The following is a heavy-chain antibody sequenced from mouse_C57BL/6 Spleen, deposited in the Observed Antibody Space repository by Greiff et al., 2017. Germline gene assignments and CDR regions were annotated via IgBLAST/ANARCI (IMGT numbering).Heavy chain of an antibody. CDR3: ARGYYGSSSYYFDY. V-gene: IGHV3-6*01. CDR2: ISYDGSN. J-gene: IGHJ2*01. D-gene: IGHD1-1*01. Sequence: EVKLMESGPGLVKPSQSLSLTCSVTGYSITSGYYWNWIRQFPGNKLEWLGYISYDGSNNSNPSLKNRSSITRDTSKNQFFLKLNSVTTEDTATDYCARGYYGSSSYYFDYWGQGTTRTVSS. CDR1: GYSITSGYY.